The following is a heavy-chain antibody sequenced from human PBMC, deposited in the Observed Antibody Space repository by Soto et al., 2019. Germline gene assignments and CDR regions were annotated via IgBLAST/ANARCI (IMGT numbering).Heavy chain of an antibody. CDR3: ARDGPLRFMEWSRNYYYGMDV. Sequence: QVQLQESGPGLVKPSQTLSLTCTVSGGSISSGDYYWSWIRQPPGKGLEWIGDIYYSGSTYYNPSLKSRVTISVDTSKHQFSLKVSAVTAEDTAVYYCARDGPLRFMEWSRNYYYGMDVWGQGTTVTVSS. CDR2: IYYSGST. CDR1: GGSISSGDYY. J-gene: IGHJ6*02. D-gene: IGHD3-3*01. V-gene: IGHV4-30-4*01.